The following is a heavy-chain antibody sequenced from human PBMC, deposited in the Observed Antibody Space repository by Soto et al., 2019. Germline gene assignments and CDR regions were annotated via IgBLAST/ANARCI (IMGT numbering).Heavy chain of an antibody. CDR3: ATQGFYRMGV. V-gene: IGHV4-59*12. CDR1: GRSISSYY. J-gene: IGHJ6*02. Sequence: SETLSLTCTVSGRSISSYYWSWIRQPPGKGLEWIGYIYYSGSTNYNPSLKSRVTISVDKSKNQFSLKLSSVTAADTAMFYCATQGFYRMGVWGRGTTVTVSS. CDR2: IYYSGST.